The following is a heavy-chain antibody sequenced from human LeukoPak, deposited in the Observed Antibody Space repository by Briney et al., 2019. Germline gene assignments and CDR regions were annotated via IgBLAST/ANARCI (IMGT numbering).Heavy chain of an antibody. Sequence: SETLSLTCTVSDDSINNNYWSWIRQPPGKELKCIGYIHYSGSTNYNPSLKSRVTISIDTSKNQFSLKLNSVTAADTAVYYCARRGLNRQNFDYWGQGTLVTVSS. CDR1: DDSINNNY. CDR3: ARRGLNRQNFDY. D-gene: IGHD3-16*01. J-gene: IGHJ4*02. V-gene: IGHV4-59*08. CDR2: IHYSGST.